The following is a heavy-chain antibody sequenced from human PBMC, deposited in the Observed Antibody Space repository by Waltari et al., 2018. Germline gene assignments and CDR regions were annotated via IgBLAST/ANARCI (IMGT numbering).Heavy chain of an antibody. D-gene: IGHD5-18*01. Sequence: QLQLQESGPGLVKPSEPLSLTCPVSGASISSTSYYWGWIRPPPGKGLEWIGSIYYSGRTYYNPSLKSRVTISVDTSKNQFSLKLSSVTAADTAVYYCARRHTAMALYYFDYWGQGTLVTVSS. CDR3: ARRHTAMALYYFDY. J-gene: IGHJ4*02. CDR1: GASISSTSYY. CDR2: IYYSGRT. V-gene: IGHV4-39*01.